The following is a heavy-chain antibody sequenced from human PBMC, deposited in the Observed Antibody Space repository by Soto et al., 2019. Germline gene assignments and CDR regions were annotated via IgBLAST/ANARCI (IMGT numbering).Heavy chain of an antibody. CDR1: GFTFNSYA. D-gene: IGHD3-22*01. J-gene: IGHJ6*02. Sequence: PGGSRRRSWAASGFTFNSYAMHWVRQAPGKGLEWVAVISYGGGDKYYADSVKGRFTISRDNSKNTLYLQMNSLRADDTAVYYCARDRLFDSNTYYYNYGMDVWGQGTTVTVSS. V-gene: IGHV3-30-3*01. CDR3: ARDRLFDSNTYYYNYGMDV. CDR2: ISYGGGDK.